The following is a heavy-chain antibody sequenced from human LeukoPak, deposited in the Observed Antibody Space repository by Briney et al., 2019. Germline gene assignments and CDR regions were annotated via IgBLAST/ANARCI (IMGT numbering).Heavy chain of an antibody. CDR3: AKVSARYCSGGSCAYYFDY. CDR2: ISWNSGSI. V-gene: IGHV3-9*03. Sequence: PGGSLRLSCAASGFTFDDYAMHWVRQAPGKGLEWVSGISWNSGSIGYADSVKGRFTISRDNAKNSLYLQMNSLRAEDMALYYCAKVSARYCSGGSCAYYFDYWGQGTLVTVSS. CDR1: GFTFDDYA. J-gene: IGHJ4*02. D-gene: IGHD2-15*01.